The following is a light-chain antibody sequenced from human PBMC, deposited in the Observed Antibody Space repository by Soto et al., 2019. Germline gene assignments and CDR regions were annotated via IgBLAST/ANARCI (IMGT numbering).Light chain of an antibody. CDR1: QSVSSNY. Sequence: EIVMTQSPATLSVSPGERATLSCRASQSVSSNYLAWYQQIPGQAPRLLIYGVSSRAAGIPDRFSGSGSGTDFTLTISRLEPEDFAVYYCQQYHNTPITFGQGTRLEIK. V-gene: IGKV3-20*01. J-gene: IGKJ5*01. CDR2: GVS. CDR3: QQYHNTPIT.